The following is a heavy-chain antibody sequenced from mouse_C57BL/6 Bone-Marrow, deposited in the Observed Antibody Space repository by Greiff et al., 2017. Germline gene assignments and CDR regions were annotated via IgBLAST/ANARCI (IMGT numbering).Heavy chain of an antibody. CDR1: EYEFPSHD. J-gene: IGHJ1*03. CDR3: ARHYDYADWYFDV. CDR2: INSDGGST. V-gene: IGHV5-2*01. D-gene: IGHD2-4*01. Sequence: EVKLMESGGGLVQPGESLKLSCESNEYEFPSHDMSWVRKTPEKRLELVAAINSDGGSTYYPDTMERRFIISRDNTQKTLYLQMSSLRSEDAALYYCARHYDYADWYFDVWGTGTTVTVSS.